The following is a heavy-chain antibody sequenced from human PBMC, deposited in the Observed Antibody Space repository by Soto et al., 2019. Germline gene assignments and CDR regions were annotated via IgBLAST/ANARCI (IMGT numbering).Heavy chain of an antibody. V-gene: IGHV1-69*08. CDR3: ARENYDYIWGSYRYWDYYYYMDV. CDR2: IIPILGMA. J-gene: IGHJ6*03. D-gene: IGHD3-16*02. Sequence: QVQLVQSGAEVKKPGSSVKVSCKASGGTFSSYTISWVRQAPGQGLEWMGRIIPILGMANYAQKFEGRVTITADKSTSTAYMELSSLRSEDTAVYYCARENYDYIWGSYRYWDYYYYMDVWGKGTTVTVSS. CDR1: GGTFSSYT.